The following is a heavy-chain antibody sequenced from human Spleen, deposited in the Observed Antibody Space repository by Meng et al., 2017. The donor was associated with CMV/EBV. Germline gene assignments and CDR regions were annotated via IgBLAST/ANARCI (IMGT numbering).Heavy chain of an antibody. V-gene: IGHV3-48*03. D-gene: IGHD1-7*01. CDR3: AKDIEPRYNWNYAGWFDP. Sequence: GESLKISCTASGFTFSSYEMNWVRQAPGKGLEWVSYISSSGSTIYYADSVKGRFTISRDNAKNSLYLQMNSLRTEDTALYYCAKDIEPRYNWNYAGWFDPWGQGTLVTVSS. CDR2: ISSSGSTI. CDR1: GFTFSSYE. J-gene: IGHJ5*02.